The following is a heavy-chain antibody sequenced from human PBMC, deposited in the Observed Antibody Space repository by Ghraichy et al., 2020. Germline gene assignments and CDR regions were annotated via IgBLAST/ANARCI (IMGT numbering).Heavy chain of an antibody. CDR3: ARGDVGIAAAGYL. V-gene: IGHV4-61*02. CDR1: SGSISSGNYY. Sequence: SQTLSLTCTVSSGSISSGNYYWSWIRQPAGKGLEWIGRTYTRGSTTYNPSLKSRVTMSIDTSKNQFSLRLPSVPAADTALYSCARGDVGIAAAGYLWGRGTLVTVSS. J-gene: IGHJ2*01. CDR2: TYTRGST. D-gene: IGHD6-13*01.